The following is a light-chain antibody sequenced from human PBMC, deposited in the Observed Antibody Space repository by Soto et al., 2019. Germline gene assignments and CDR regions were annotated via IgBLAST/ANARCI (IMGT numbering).Light chain of an antibody. Sequence: IVLTQSPATLTLYPGERATLSCRASQSVSSSYLAWYQQKPGQAPRLLIYGASSRATGIPDRFSGSGSGTDFTLTISRLEPEDFAVYYCQQYGSSPLTFGGGTKVDI. V-gene: IGKV3-20*01. J-gene: IGKJ4*01. CDR2: GAS. CDR1: QSVSSSY. CDR3: QQYGSSPLT.